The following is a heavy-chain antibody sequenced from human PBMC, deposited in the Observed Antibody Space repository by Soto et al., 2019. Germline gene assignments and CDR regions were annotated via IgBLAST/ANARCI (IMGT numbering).Heavy chain of an antibody. Sequence: GGSLRLSCVASEFTFSSYWMHWVHQVPGKGLVWVSRLNEDGSFTSYADSVKGRFSIFRDNAKKTLYLQMNSLSAEDSAVYYCARDLSGRADVWGQGTTVTVSS. D-gene: IGHD3-10*01. CDR1: EFTFSSYW. CDR2: LNEDGSFT. CDR3: ARDLSGRADV. J-gene: IGHJ6*02. V-gene: IGHV3-74*03.